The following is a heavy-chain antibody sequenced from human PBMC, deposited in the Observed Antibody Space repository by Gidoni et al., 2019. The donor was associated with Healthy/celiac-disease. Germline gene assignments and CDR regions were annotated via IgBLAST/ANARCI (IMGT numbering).Heavy chain of an antibody. V-gene: IGHV3-53*01. CDR2: LYSGGST. J-gene: IGHJ4*02. D-gene: IGHD6-25*01. CDR1: GFTVSSNY. CDR3: ARALGYSAGWPYYFDY. Sequence: EVQLVESGGGLIQPGGSLRLSCAASGFTVSSNYMTCVRQAPGKGLEWVSVLYSGGSTYYADSVKGRFTISRDNSKNTLYLQMNSLRAEDTAVYYCARALGYSAGWPYYFDYWGQGTLVTVS.